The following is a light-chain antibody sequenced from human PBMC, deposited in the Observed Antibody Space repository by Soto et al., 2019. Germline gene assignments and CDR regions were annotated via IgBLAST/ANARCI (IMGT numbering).Light chain of an antibody. CDR1: NSDVGGFNS. V-gene: IGLV2-14*01. CDR3: SSYSSSTTLVI. CDR2: DVS. Sequence: QSALTQPASVSGSPGQSITISCTGTNSDVGGFNSVSWYQQHPGKAPKLMIYDVSNRPSGVSNRFSGSKSGNTASLTISGLQAEDEGDYFCSSYSSSTTLVIFGGGTKLTVL. J-gene: IGLJ2*01.